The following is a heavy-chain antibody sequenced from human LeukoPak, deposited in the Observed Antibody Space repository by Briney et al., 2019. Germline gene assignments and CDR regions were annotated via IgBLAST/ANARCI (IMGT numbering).Heavy chain of an antibody. CDR3: ARKGYYDSSGYLDY. V-gene: IGHV1-2*02. Sequence: GASVKVSCKASGYTFTGYYMHWVRQAPGQGLGWMGWINPNSGGTNYAQKFQGRVTMTRDTSISTAYMELSRLRSDDTAVYYCARKGYYDSSGYLDYWGQGTLVTDSS. CDR2: INPNSGGT. J-gene: IGHJ4*02. CDR1: GYTFTGYY. D-gene: IGHD3-22*01.